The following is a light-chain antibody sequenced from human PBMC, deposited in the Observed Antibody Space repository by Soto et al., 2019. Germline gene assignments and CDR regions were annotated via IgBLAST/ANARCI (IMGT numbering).Light chain of an antibody. CDR3: QQRSNWPPIT. CDR1: QSVSSY. CDR2: DAS. J-gene: IGKJ5*01. Sequence: EIVLTQSPATLSLSPGERATLSCRASQSVSSYLAWYQQKPGQAPRLLIYDASNRATGTPARFSGRGSGTDFTLTISSLEPEDFAVYDGQQRSNWPPITVGQGTRLEIK. V-gene: IGKV3-11*01.